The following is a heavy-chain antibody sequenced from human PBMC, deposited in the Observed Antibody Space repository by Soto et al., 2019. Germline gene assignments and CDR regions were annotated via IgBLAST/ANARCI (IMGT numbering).Heavy chain of an antibody. CDR1: GGTFSSYT. CDR3: ARDSEGSGPGSFDY. CDR2: IIPILGIA. J-gene: IGHJ4*02. Sequence: SVKVSCKASGGTFSSYTISWVRQAPGQGLEWMGRIIPILGIANYAQKFQGRVTITADKSTSTAYMELSSLRSEDTAVYFCARDSEGSGPGSFDYWGQGTLVTVSS. V-gene: IGHV1-69*04. D-gene: IGHD6-19*01.